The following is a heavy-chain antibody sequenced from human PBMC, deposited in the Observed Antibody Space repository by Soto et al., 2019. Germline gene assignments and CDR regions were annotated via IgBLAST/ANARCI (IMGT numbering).Heavy chain of an antibody. CDR3: ARGASGTMIVVGAFDI. V-gene: IGHV3-30-3*01. Sequence: GGSLRLSCAASGFTFSSYAMHWVRQAPGKGLEWVAVISYDGSNKYYADSVKGRFTISRDNSKNTLYLQMNSLRAEDTAVYYCARGASGTMIVVGAFDIWGQGTMVTVSS. J-gene: IGHJ3*02. CDR1: GFTFSSYA. D-gene: IGHD3-22*01. CDR2: ISYDGSNK.